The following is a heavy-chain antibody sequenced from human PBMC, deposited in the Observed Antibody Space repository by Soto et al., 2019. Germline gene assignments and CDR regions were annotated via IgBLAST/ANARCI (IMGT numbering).Heavy chain of an antibody. J-gene: IGHJ5*02. CDR2: IWYDGSNK. V-gene: IGHV3-33*01. Sequence: GGSLRLSCAASGFTFSSYGMHWVRQAPGKGLEWVAVIWYDGSNKYYADSVKGRFTISRDNSKNTLYLQMNSLRAEDTAVYYCARDPTPYSDPVNWFDPWGQGTLVTVSS. D-gene: IGHD6-13*01. CDR3: ARDPTPYSDPVNWFDP. CDR1: GFTFSSYG.